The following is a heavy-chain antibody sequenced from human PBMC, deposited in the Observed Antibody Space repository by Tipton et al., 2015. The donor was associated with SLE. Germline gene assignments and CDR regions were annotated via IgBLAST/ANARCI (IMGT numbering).Heavy chain of an antibody. J-gene: IGHJ4*02. CDR2: IQYDGSKN. CDR1: GFTFSTYG. Sequence: SLRLSCAASGFTFSTYGMHWVRQAPGKGLEWVAFIQYDGSKNYYVDSVKGRFTISRDNSKNTLYLQMNSLRVEDTAVYYCAKDDYNYGSGSYLDYWGQGTLVTVSS. D-gene: IGHD3-10*01. CDR3: AKDDYNYGSGSYLDY. V-gene: IGHV3-30*02.